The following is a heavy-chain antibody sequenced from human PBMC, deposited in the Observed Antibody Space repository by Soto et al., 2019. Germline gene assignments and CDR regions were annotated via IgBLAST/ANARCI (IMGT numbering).Heavy chain of an antibody. V-gene: IGHV3-30*18. J-gene: IGHJ1*01. Sequence: QVQLVESGGGVVQPGRSLRLSCAASGFNFNNYDMHWVLQAPGKGLEWLAVISYDGSFEFYAASVKGRFTISRDNSKNTVFLQMNSLGPDDTAVYYSAKSPFIGVARVAIGAEYVRHGGQGTLVTVSS. CDR1: GFNFNNYD. CDR2: ISYDGSFE. D-gene: IGHD3-3*01. CDR3: AKSPFIGVARVAIGAEYVRH.